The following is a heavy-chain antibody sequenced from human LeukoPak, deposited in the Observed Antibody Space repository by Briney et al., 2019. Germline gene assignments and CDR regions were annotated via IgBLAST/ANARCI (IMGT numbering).Heavy chain of an antibody. D-gene: IGHD6-13*01. CDR1: GFTFSSYA. CDR2: ISGSGGST. CDR3: AIIPGYSSSWYEVNY. V-gene: IGHV3-23*01. Sequence: GGSLRLSCAASGFTFSSYAMSWVRQAPGNGLEWVSGISGSGGSTYYADSVKGRFTISRDNSRNTPYLQMNSPRAEDPAVSYCAIIPGYSSSWYEVNYWGQGTLVTVSS. J-gene: IGHJ4*02.